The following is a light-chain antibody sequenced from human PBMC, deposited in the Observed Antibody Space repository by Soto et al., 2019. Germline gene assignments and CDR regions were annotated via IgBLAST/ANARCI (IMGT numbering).Light chain of an antibody. CDR3: QQRSNWPTWT. V-gene: IGKV3-11*01. CDR1: QSVSSY. Sequence: EIVLTQSPATLSLSPGERATLSCRASQSVSSYLAWYQQKPGQAPRLLIYDASNRATGIPARFSGSGSGTVFTLTLSSLEPEDFAVYYCQQRSNWPTWTFGQGTKVEIK. CDR2: DAS. J-gene: IGKJ1*01.